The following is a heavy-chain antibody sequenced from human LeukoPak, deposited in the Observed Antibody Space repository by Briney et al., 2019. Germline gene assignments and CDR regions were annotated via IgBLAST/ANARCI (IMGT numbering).Heavy chain of an antibody. CDR1: GYTFTGYY. D-gene: IGHD1-1*01. Sequence: ASVKVSCKASGYTFTGYYMHWVRQAPGQGLEWMGWINPNSGGTNYAQKFQGWVTMTRDTSISTAYMELGRLRSDDTAVYYCARERLPLGYYYGMDVWGQGTTVTVSS. CDR3: ARERLPLGYYYGMDV. J-gene: IGHJ6*02. V-gene: IGHV1-2*04. CDR2: INPNSGGT.